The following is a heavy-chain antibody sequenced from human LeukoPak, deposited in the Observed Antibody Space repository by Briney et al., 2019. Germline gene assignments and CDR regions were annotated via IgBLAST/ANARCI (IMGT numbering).Heavy chain of an antibody. Sequence: GGSLRLSCAASGFTFSSYAMSWVRQAPGKGLEWVSAISGSGGSTYYADSVKGRFTISRDNAKNSLYLQMNSLRADDTAVYYCTKGGRSSSWYWAYWGQGTLVTVSS. J-gene: IGHJ4*02. CDR3: TKGGRSSSWYWAY. V-gene: IGHV3-23*01. CDR2: ISGSGGST. CDR1: GFTFSSYA. D-gene: IGHD6-13*01.